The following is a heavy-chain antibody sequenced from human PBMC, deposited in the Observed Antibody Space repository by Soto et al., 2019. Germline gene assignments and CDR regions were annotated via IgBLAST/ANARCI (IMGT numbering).Heavy chain of an antibody. CDR3: ARHWRQPHYYGMAV. V-gene: IGHV1-69*02. CDR1: GGTFSSYT. CDR2: IIPILGIA. D-gene: IGHD6-13*01. Sequence: QVQLVQSGAEVKKPGSSVKVSCKASGGTFSSYTISWVRQAPGQGLEWMGRIIPILGIANYAQKFQGRVTITADKSTSTAYMELSRLRSEDTAVYYCARHWRQPHYYGMAVWGQGTTVTVSS. J-gene: IGHJ6*02.